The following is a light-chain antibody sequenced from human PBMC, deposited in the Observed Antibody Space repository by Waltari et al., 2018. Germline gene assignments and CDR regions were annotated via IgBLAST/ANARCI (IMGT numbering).Light chain of an antibody. CDR3: QQYGSSPVT. V-gene: IGKV3-20*01. CDR2: ATS. Sequence: EIVLTQSPGTLSLSPGERATLSCRASQSVSSSYFAWYQQKPGQAPRIRIFATSSRATGIPDRFSGRGSGTDFTLTISRLEPEDFAVYYCQQYGSSPVTFGQGTKLEI. CDR1: QSVSSSY. J-gene: IGKJ2*01.